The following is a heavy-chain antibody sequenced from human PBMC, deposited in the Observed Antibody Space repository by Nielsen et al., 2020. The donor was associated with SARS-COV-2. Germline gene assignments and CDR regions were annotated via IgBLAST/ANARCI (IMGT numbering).Heavy chain of an antibody. CDR2: ISYDGSNK. CDR3: ARDFKDGYNQPP. V-gene: IGHV3-30*03. J-gene: IGHJ5*02. D-gene: IGHD5-24*01. Sequence: GGSLRLSCAASGFTFSSYGMHWVRQAPGKGLEWVAVISYDGSNKYYADSVKGRFTISRDNSKNTLYLQMNSLRAEDTAVYYCARDFKDGYNQPPWGQGTLVTVSS. CDR1: GFTFSSYG.